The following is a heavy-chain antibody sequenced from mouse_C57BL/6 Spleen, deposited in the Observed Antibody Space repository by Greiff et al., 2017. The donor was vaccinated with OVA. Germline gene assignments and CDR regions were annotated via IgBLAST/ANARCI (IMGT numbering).Heavy chain of an antibody. V-gene: IGHV1-50*01. J-gene: IGHJ2*01. CDR3: APSRGDGYFDD. D-gene: IGHD2-3*01. CDR1: GYTFTSYW. CDR2: IDPSDSYT. Sequence: QVQLQQPGAELVKPGASVKLSCKASGYTFTSYWMQWVKQRPGQGLEWIGEIDPSDSYTNYNQKFKGKATLTVDTSSSTAYMQLSSLTSEDSAVYYCAPSRGDGYFDDWGQGTTLTVSS.